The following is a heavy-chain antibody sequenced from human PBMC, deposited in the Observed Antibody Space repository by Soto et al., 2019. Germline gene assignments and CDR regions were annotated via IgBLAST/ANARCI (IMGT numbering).Heavy chain of an antibody. CDR2: VYTSGST. J-gene: IGHJ3*02. V-gene: IGHV4-4*07. Sequence: WETLSLTCIVSGGSISMYYWSWIRQPAGKGLEWIGRVYTSGSTNYNPSLKSRVTMSVDTSKNQFSLKLTSVTAADTAVYYCARDTGYSDAFDIWGQGTMVTVSS. CDR3: ARDTGYSDAFDI. CDR1: GGSISMYY. D-gene: IGHD3-22*01.